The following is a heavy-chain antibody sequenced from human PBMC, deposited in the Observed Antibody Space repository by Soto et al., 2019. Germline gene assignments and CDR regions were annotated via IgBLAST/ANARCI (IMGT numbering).Heavy chain of an antibody. J-gene: IGHJ4*02. CDR1: GFTFSSYG. D-gene: IGHD6-19*01. V-gene: IGHV3-30*03. Sequence: QVQLVESGGGVVQPGRSLRLSCAASGFTFSSYGMHWVRQAPGKGLEWVAVISYDGSNKYYADSVKSRFTISRDNSKDTLYLQMNSLRAEDTAEYYCAQGQWLVNPTDYWGQGHLVTVSS. CDR3: AQGQWLVNPTDY. CDR2: ISYDGSNK.